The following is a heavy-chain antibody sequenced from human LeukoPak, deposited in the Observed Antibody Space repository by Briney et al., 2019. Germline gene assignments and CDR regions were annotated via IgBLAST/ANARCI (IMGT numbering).Heavy chain of an antibody. V-gene: IGHV3-74*01. CDR2: INSDGSST. J-gene: IGHJ4*02. Sequence: GGSLRLSCAASGFTFSSYWMHWVRQAPGKGLVWVSRINSDGSSTSYADSVKGRFTISRDNAKNTLYLQMNSLRAEDTALYYCAKDKDSSGYYYVYFDYWGQGTLVTVSS. CDR3: AKDKDSSGYYYVYFDY. CDR1: GFTFSSYW. D-gene: IGHD3-22*01.